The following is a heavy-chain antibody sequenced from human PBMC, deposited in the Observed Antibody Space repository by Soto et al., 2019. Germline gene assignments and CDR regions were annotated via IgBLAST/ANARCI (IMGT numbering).Heavy chain of an antibody. CDR2: ISHNGGFR. J-gene: IGHJ4*02. CDR1: GFTFSTYA. CDR3: VKDRYVDY. V-gene: IGHV3-64D*06. Sequence: TGGSLRLSCSASGFTFSTYAMHWVRQAPGKGLEYVSSISHNGGFRYYPDSVKGRFTISRDNSKNALYLQMSSLRGEDTAVYYCVKDRYVDYWGQGTLVTVSS.